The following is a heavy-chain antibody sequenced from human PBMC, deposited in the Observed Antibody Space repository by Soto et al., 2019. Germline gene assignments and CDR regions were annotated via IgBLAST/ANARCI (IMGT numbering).Heavy chain of an antibody. J-gene: IGHJ4*02. V-gene: IGHV4-34*01. CDR3: ARAPAPTGRLVSPTEYYFDF. CDR1: GGSFSGYY. D-gene: IGHD3-9*01. CDR2: INHSGST. Sequence: SETLSLTCAVYGGSFSGYYWSWIRQPPGKGLEWIGEINHSGSTNYNPSLKSRVTISVDTSKNQFSLKLSSVTAADTAVYYCARAPAPTGRLVSPTEYYFDFWGQGTLVTVSS.